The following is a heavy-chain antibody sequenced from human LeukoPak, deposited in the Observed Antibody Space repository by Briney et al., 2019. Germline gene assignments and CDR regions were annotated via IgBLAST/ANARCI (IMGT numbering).Heavy chain of an antibody. V-gene: IGHV3-30*02. J-gene: IGHJ4*02. CDR2: IRYDGSNK. Sequence: GGSLRLSCAASGLTFSSYGMHWVRQVPGKGLEWVAFIRYDGSNKYYANYVKGRFTISRDNSKNTMYLQMNSLRAEDTAVYYCAKDTAPGSIVGATEYFDYWGQGTLVTVSS. D-gene: IGHD1-26*01. CDR1: GLTFSSYG. CDR3: AKDTAPGSIVGATEYFDY.